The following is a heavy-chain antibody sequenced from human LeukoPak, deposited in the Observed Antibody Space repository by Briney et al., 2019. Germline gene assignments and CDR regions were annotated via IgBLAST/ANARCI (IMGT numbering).Heavy chain of an antibody. J-gene: IGHJ4*02. Sequence: SETLSLTCTVSGGPISSYYWSWIRQPPGKGLEWIGYIYYSGSTNYNPSLKSRVTMSVDTSKNQFSLKLSSVTAADTAVYYCARGKSYCGGDCYSYWGQGTLVTVSS. CDR1: GGPISSYY. CDR2: IYYSGST. CDR3: ARGKSYCGGDCYSY. D-gene: IGHD2-21*02. V-gene: IGHV4-59*12.